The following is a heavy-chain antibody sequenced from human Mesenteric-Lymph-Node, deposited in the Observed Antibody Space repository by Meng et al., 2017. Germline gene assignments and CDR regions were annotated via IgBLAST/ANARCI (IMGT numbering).Heavy chain of an antibody. CDR2: INRNGGST. V-gene: IGHV3-20*04. D-gene: IGHD4-17*01. CDR3: ARVYDYGDYVPDDY. Sequence: GESLKISCAASGFTFDDYGMSWVRQAPGKGLEWVSGINRNGGSTGYADSVKGRFTISRDNAKNSLYLQMNSLRAEDTALYYCARVYDYGDYVPDDYWGQGTLVTGSS. CDR1: GFTFDDYG. J-gene: IGHJ4*02.